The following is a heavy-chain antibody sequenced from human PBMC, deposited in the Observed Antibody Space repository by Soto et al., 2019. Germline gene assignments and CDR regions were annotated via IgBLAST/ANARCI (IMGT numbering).Heavy chain of an antibody. CDR3: ARDRDYYEVNWFDP. Sequence: GGSLRLSCAASGFTFSSYAMHWVRQAPGKGLEWVAVISYDGSNKYYADSVKGRFTISRDNSKNTLYLQMNSLRAEDTAAYYCARDRDYYEVNWFDPWGQGTLVTVSS. CDR2: ISYDGSNK. CDR1: GFTFSSYA. D-gene: IGHD3-22*01. J-gene: IGHJ5*02. V-gene: IGHV3-30-3*01.